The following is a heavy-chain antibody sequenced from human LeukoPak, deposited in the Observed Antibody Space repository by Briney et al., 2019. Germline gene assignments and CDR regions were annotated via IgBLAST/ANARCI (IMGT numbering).Heavy chain of an antibody. Sequence: SETLSLTSTVSGGSISGSSWSWIRQPPGRGLEWIGHIYCSGSATYNPSLKSRVTISVDTSKNQFSLKLGSVTAADTAVYYCARRHCSSSTCYFDYWGQGALVTVSS. J-gene: IGHJ4*02. V-gene: IGHV4-59*08. CDR1: GGSISGSS. D-gene: IGHD2-2*01. CDR2: IYCSGSA. CDR3: ARRHCSSSTCYFDY.